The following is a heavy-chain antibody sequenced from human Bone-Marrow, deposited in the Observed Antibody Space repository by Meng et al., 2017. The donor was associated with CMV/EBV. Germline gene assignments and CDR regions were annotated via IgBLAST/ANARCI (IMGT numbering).Heavy chain of an antibody. CDR2: VYYSGST. J-gene: IGHJ4*02. CDR1: RCSISSYY. V-gene: IGHV4-59*01. CDR3: AIGVWDNSGWAYFDY. D-gene: IGHD6-19*01. Sequence: QWQLQESDPGLVKPSETLSLTGTVTRCSISSYYWSWSRHSPGKGLEWIGDVYYSGSTNYNRSLKSRVTMSVYTSKKQFSLKLNSGTAADTYVYYCAIGVWDNSGWAYFDYWGQGNLVTVSS.